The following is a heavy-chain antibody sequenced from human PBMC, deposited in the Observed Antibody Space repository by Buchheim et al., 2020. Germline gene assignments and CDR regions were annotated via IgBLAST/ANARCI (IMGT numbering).Heavy chain of an antibody. CDR1: GFTFSSYG. Sequence: QVQLVESGGGVVQPGRSLRLSCAASGFTFSSYGMHWVRQAPGKGLEWVAVISYDGSNKYYADSVKGRFTISRDNSKNTLYLQMNSLIAEDTAVYYCAKDSAVAVYYYYYGMDVWGQGTT. V-gene: IGHV3-30*18. J-gene: IGHJ6*02. CDR3: AKDSAVAVYYYYYGMDV. D-gene: IGHD6-19*01. CDR2: ISYDGSNK.